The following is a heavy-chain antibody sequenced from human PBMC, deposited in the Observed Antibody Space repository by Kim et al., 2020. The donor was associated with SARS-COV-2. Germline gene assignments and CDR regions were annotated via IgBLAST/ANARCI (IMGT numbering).Heavy chain of an antibody. Sequence: YAASVKGRFTISRDNAKSTLDLQMNSLRHEDTAVYYCARGSGSYGFDSWGQGILVAVSS. D-gene: IGHD1-26*01. J-gene: IGHJ4*02. CDR3: ARGSGSYGFDS. V-gene: IGHV3-74*01.